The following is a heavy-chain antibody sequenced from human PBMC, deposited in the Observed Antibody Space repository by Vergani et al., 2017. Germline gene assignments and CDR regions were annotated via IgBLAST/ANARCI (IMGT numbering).Heavy chain of an antibody. J-gene: IGHJ4*02. CDR3: AREGGRLYFDY. CDR2: IYYDGSNA. V-gene: IGHV3-33*01. CDR1: RSTFKTYG. Sequence: EQLLESGGGLIQPGRSLTLSCVASRSTFKTYGMHWVRQAPGKGLEWVGLIYYDGSNAYYADSVKGRFTISRDNSKNSLYLQMNSLRAEDTAVYYCAREGGRLYFDYWGQGTLVTVSS. D-gene: IGHD1-26*01.